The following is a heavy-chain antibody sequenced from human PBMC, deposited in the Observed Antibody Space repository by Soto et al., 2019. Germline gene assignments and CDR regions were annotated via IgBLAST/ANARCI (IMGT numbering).Heavy chain of an antibody. CDR3: ARRSSGWSSYYYYYGMDV. V-gene: IGHV4-39*01. D-gene: IGHD6-19*01. Sequence: NPSETLSLTCTVSGGSISSSSYYWGWIRQPPGKGLEWIGSIYYSGSTYYNPSLKSRVTISVDTSKNQFSLKLSSVTAADTAVYYCARRSSGWSSYYYYYGMDVWGQGTTVTVSS. CDR2: IYYSGST. CDR1: GGSISSSSYY. J-gene: IGHJ6*02.